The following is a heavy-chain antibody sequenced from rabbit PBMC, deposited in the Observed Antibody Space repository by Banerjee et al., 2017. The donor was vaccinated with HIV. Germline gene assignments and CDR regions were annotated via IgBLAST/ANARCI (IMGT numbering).Heavy chain of an antibody. V-gene: IGHV1S45*01. CDR1: GFDFSSYG. Sequence: QEQLVESGGGLVQPGGSLKLSCKASGFDFSSYGVSWVRQAPGKGLEWIGYIYTGSGGTRYASWAKGRFTISKTSSTTVTLQMTSLTAADTATYFCARGFDYGSRLDLWGQGTLVTVS. CDR2: IYTGSGGT. J-gene: IGHJ3*01. CDR3: ARGFDYGSRLDL. D-gene: IGHD2-1*01.